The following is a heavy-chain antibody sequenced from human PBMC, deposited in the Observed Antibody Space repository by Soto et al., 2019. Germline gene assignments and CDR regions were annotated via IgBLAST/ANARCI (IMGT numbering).Heavy chain of an antibody. CDR3: ARVVYDAFDI. CDR1: GFTFNDYY. J-gene: IGHJ3*02. V-gene: IGHV3-11*05. CDR2: ISSSSSHT. Sequence: PGGSLRLSCAASGFTFNDYYMSWIRQAPGKGLEWVSYISSSSSHTNYADSVKGRFTISRDNVKNSLYLQMNSLRAEDTAVYYCARVVYDAFDIWGQGTMVTVSS. D-gene: IGHD1-26*01.